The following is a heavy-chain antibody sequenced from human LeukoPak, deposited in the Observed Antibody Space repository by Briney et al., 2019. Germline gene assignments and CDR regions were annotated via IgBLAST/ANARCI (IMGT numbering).Heavy chain of an antibody. J-gene: IGHJ4*02. CDR2: IYYSGST. V-gene: IGHV4-31*03. Sequence: PSETLSLTCTVSGGSISSGGYYWSWIRQHPGKGLEWIGYIYYSGSTYYNPSLKSRVTISVDTSKNQFSLKLSSVTAADTAVYYCARGCRRITIFGVVILPSYYFDYWGQGTLVTVSS. D-gene: IGHD3-3*01. CDR3: ARGCRRITIFGVVILPSYYFDY. CDR1: GGSISSGGYY.